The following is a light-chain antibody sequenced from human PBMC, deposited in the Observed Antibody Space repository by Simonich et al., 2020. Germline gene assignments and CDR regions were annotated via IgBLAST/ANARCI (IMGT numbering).Light chain of an antibody. CDR1: QSVLYSSNNKNY. J-gene: IGKJ2*01. V-gene: IGKV4-1*01. CDR3: QQYYSTPMYT. Sequence: DIVMPQSPDSLAVSLGERATINCKSRQSVLYSSNNKNYLAWYQQKPGHPPKLLIYWSSTRESGVPYRFSGSGSGTDFTLTISSLQAEDVAVYYCQQYYSTPMYTFGQGTKLEIK. CDR2: WSS.